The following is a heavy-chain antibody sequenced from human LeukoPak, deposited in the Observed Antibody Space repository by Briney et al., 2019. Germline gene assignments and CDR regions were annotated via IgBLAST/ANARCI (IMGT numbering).Heavy chain of an antibody. Sequence: ETLSLTCTVSGYSISSGYYWGWIRQPPGKGLEWIGSIYHSGSTYYNPSLKSRVTISVDTSKNQFSLKLSSVTAADTAVYYCARADYYGSGSYYPYWGQGTLVTVSS. CDR3: ARADYYGSGSYYPY. V-gene: IGHV4-38-2*02. J-gene: IGHJ4*02. CDR1: GYSISSGYY. CDR2: IYHSGST. D-gene: IGHD3-10*01.